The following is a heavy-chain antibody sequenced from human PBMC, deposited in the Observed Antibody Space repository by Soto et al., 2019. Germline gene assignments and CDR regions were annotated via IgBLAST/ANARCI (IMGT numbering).Heavy chain of an antibody. CDR2: IYSGGST. CDR1: GFTVSSNY. Sequence: EVQLVESGGGLVQPGGSLRLSCAASGFTVSSNYMSWVRQAPGKGLEWVSVIYSGGSTYYADSVKGRFTISRHNSKNTLYLQMTSLRAEDTAVYYCARGNDYGDYVGAFDIWGQGTMVTVSS. D-gene: IGHD4-17*01. CDR3: ARGNDYGDYVGAFDI. J-gene: IGHJ3*02. V-gene: IGHV3-53*04.